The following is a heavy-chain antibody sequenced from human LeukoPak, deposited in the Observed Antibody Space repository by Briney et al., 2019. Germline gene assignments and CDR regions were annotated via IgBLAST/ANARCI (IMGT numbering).Heavy chain of an antibody. Sequence: ASVKVSCKVSGYTLTELSMHWVRQAPGKGLEWMGGFDPEDGETIYAQKFQGRVTMTTDTSTSTAYMELRSLRSDDTAVYYCARENPQSGSYGYWGQGTLVTVSS. CDR2: FDPEDGET. D-gene: IGHD1-26*01. V-gene: IGHV1-24*01. CDR3: ARENPQSGSYGY. J-gene: IGHJ4*02. CDR1: GYTLTELS.